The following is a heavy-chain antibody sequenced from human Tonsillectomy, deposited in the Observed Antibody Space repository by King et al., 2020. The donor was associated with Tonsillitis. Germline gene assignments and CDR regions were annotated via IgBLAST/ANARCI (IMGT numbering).Heavy chain of an antibody. CDR2: MNPNTGNT. J-gene: IGHJ4*02. V-gene: IGHV1-8*02. D-gene: IGHD3-10*01. CDR1: GYTFTNYD. Sequence: VQLVESGAEVKKPGASVKVSCKASGYTFTNYDINWVRQATGQGLEWMGWMNPNTGNTAYAQKFPGRVTMTRNTSITTAYMELTSLRSEDTAVYYCARGDYGSGSPWGQGTLVTVSS. CDR3: ARGDYGSGSP.